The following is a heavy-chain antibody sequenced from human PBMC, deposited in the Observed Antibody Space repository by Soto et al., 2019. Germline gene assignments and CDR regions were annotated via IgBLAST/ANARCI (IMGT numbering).Heavy chain of an antibody. CDR1: GYTFTGYY. J-gene: IGHJ4*02. CDR2: INPNSGGT. V-gene: IGHV1-2*04. D-gene: IGHD6-19*01. Sequence: GASVKVSCKASGYTFTGYYMHWVRQAPGQGLEWMGWINPNSGGTNYAQKFQGWVTMTRDTSISTAYMELSRLRSDDTAVYYCARTRKNSSGWYEVSYYFDYWGQGTLVTVSS. CDR3: ARTRKNSSGWYEVSYYFDY.